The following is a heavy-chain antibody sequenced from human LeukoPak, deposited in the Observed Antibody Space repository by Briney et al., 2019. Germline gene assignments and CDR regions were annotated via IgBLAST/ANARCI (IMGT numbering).Heavy chain of an antibody. CDR2: INNSGST. D-gene: IGHD3-16*02. J-gene: IGHJ4*02. CDR1: GGSFSGYY. CDR3: ARLGPYYDYVWGSYRMPYYFDY. V-gene: IGHV4-34*01. Sequence: SQTLSLTCAVYGGSFSGYYWSWIRQPPGKGLEWIGEINNSGSTNYNPSLKSRVTISVDTSKNQFSLKLSSVTAADTAVYYCARLGPYYDYVWGSYRMPYYFDYWGQGTLVTVSS.